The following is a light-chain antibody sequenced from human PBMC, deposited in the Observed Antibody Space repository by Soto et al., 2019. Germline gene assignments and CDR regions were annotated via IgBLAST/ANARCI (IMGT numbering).Light chain of an antibody. Sequence: EIVMTQSPATLSVSPGERATLSCRASQSVSSNLAWYQQKPGQAPRLLIYGASTRATGIPDRLSHSGSGTEFNINFSYMQSEDFAVYYCQQSNTWPPITFGQGTRLEIK. V-gene: IGKV3-15*01. CDR2: GAS. CDR1: QSVSSN. J-gene: IGKJ5*01. CDR3: QQSNTWPPIT.